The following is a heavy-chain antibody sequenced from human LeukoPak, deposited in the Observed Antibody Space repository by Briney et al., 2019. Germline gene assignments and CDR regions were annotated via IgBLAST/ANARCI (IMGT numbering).Heavy chain of an antibody. Sequence: GGSLRLSCAASGDTFSSHEMNWVRQAPGKGLEWVSYISSSGSTVHYADSVKGRFTISRDNTKNSLFLQMNSLRAEDTAVYYRARVPGSSGWNYYFDYWGQGTLVTVSS. CDR2: ISSSGSTV. D-gene: IGHD6-19*01. V-gene: IGHV3-48*03. J-gene: IGHJ4*02. CDR1: GDTFSSHE. CDR3: ARVPGSSGWNYYFDY.